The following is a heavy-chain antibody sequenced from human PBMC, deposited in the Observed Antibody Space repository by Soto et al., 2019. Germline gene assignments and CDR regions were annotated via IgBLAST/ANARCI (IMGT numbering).Heavy chain of an antibody. CDR3: ARPGRDFWSGRYYFDY. CDR2: ISYDGSNI. CDR1: GFAFSSYG. V-gene: IGHV3-30*03. Sequence: QEQLVESGGGVVQPGRSLRLSCAASGFAFSSYGMHWVRQAPGKGLEWVAVISYDGSNIYYADSVKGRFTISRDNSKNTLYLQMNSLRSEDTAVYYCARPGRDFWSGRYYFDYWGQGTLVTVSS. D-gene: IGHD3-3*01. J-gene: IGHJ4*02.